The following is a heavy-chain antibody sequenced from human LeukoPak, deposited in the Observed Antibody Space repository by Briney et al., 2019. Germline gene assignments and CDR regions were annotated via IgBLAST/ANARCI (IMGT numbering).Heavy chain of an antibody. CDR2: IYYSGST. CDR1: GGSISSYY. D-gene: IGHD1-1*01. V-gene: IGHV4-59*01. Sequence: SETLSLTCTVSGGSISSYYWSWIRQPPGKGLEWIGYIYYSGSTNYNPSLKSRVTISADTSKNQFSLKLSSVTAADTAVYYCARLAKTGTTNWFDPWGQGTLVTVSS. J-gene: IGHJ5*02. CDR3: ARLAKTGTTNWFDP.